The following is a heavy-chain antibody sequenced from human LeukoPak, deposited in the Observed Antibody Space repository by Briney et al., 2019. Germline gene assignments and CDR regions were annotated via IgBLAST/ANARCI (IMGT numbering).Heavy chain of an antibody. CDR3: ARESTSGLPAVGFDF. CDR2: GYHTGST. V-gene: IGHV4-38-2*02. CDR1: GYSISSGSY. Sequence: PSETQSLTCAVSGYSISSGSYWGWIRQPPGKGLEWIGSGYHTGSTFYNPSLKSRVSISVDTSKNQFSLKLSSVTAADTAVYYCARESTSGLPAVGFDFWGQGTLVTVSS. D-gene: IGHD3-10*01. J-gene: IGHJ4*02.